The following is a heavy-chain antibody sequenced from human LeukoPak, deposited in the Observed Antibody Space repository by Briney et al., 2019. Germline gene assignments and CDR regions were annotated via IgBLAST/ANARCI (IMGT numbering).Heavy chain of an antibody. Sequence: SQTLSLTCTVSGGSISSGGYYWSWIRQPPGKGLEWIGYIYHSGSTYYNPSLKSRVTISVDTSKNQFSLKLSSVTAADTAVYYCARGRIAVAGPAPNWFDPWGQGTLVTVSS. V-gene: IGHV4-30-2*01. D-gene: IGHD6-19*01. J-gene: IGHJ5*02. CDR2: IYHSGST. CDR3: ARGRIAVAGPAPNWFDP. CDR1: GGSISSGGYY.